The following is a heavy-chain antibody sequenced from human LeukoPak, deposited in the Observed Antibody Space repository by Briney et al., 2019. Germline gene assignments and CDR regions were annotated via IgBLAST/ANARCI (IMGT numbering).Heavy chain of an antibody. D-gene: IGHD3-22*01. CDR1: GGTFSSYA. CDR2: IIPIFGTA. J-gene: IGHJ4*02. CDR3: AAIGGSGYYRY. V-gene: IGHV1-69*13. Sequence: SVKVSCKASGGTFSSYAISWVRQAPGQGLEWMGGIIPIFGTANYAQKFQGRVTIAADESTSTAYMELSSLRSEDTAVYYCAAIGGSGYYRYWGQGTLVTVSS.